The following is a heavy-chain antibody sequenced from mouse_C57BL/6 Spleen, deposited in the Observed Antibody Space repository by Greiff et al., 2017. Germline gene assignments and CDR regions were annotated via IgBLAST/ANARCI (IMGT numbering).Heavy chain of an antibody. CDR2: IYPGNSDT. CDR1: GYTFTSYW. V-gene: IGHV1-5*01. Sequence: EVQLQQSGTVLARPGASVQMSCKTSGYTFTSYWMHWVKQRPGQGLEWIGAIYPGNSDTSYNQKFKCKAKLTAVTSASTAYMELSSLTNEDSAVYYCTRSEDDYEGYWGQGTLVTVSA. CDR3: TRSEDDYEGY. D-gene: IGHD2-4*01. J-gene: IGHJ3*01.